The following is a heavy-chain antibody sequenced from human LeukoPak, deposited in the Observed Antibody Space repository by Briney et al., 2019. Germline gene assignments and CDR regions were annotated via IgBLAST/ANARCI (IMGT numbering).Heavy chain of an antibody. Sequence: NPGGSLRLSCAASGFTFSGYYMSWIRQAPGKGLEWVSYISSSGSTIYYADSVKGRFTISRDNAKNSLYLQMNSLRAEDTAVYYCASSYYYDSSGYYYFDYWGQGTLVTVPS. CDR3: ASSYYYDSSGYYYFDY. D-gene: IGHD3-22*01. J-gene: IGHJ4*02. V-gene: IGHV3-11*01. CDR2: ISSSGSTI. CDR1: GFTFSGYY.